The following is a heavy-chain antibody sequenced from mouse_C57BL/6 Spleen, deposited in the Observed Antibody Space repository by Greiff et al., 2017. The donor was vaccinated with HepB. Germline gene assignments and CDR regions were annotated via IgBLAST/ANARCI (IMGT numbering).Heavy chain of an antibody. CDR3: ATTGSYWYFDV. CDR1: GYTFTSYW. CDR2: IHPNSGST. Sequence: QVQLQQPGAELVKPGASVKLSCKASGYTFTSYWMHWVKQRPGQGLEWIGMIHPNSGSTNYNEKFKSKATLTVDKSSSTAYMQLSSLTSEDSAVYYCATTGSYWYFDVWGTVTTVTVSS. J-gene: IGHJ1*03. D-gene: IGHD4-1*02. V-gene: IGHV1-64*01.